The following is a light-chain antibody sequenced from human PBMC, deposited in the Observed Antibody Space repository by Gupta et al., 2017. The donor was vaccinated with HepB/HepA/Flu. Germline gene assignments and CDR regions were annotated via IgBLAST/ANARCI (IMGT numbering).Light chain of an antibody. CDR2: GNS. CDR3: QSYDSSLRAV. CDR1: SSNIGAGYD. V-gene: IGLV1-40*01. J-gene: IGLJ2*01. Sequence: QSVLTQPPSVSGAPGQRVTISCTGSSSNIGAGYDVHWSQQLPGTAPKLLIYGNSNRPSGVPDRFSGSKSGTSASLAITGLQAEDEADYYCQSYDSSLRAVFGGGTKLTVL.